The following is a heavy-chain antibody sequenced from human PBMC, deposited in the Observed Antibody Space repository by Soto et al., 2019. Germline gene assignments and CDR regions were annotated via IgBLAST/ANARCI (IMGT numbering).Heavy chain of an antibody. Sequence: QVQLQESGPGLVKPSGTLSLTCGVSGGSISSGWWTWVRQPPGKGLEWIGEILYSGSTNYNSSLKSRVTISIDKSKNHFSLHLTSVTAADTAVYYCSSRVTDAPTWGQGTLVTVSS. J-gene: IGHJ5*02. V-gene: IGHV4-4*02. CDR1: GGSISSGW. D-gene: IGHD3-10*01. CDR3: SSRVTDAPT. CDR2: ILYSGST.